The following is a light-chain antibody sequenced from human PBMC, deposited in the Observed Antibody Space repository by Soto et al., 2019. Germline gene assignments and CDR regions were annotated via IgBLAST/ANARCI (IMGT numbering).Light chain of an antibody. CDR3: SSYTTSTTWV. CDR1: SSDVGGYGY. J-gene: IGLJ3*02. V-gene: IGLV2-14*01. Sequence: QSALTQPASVSGSPGQSITIYCSGTSSDVGGYGYVSWYQQHPGKAPKLMIYEVSNRPSGVSDRFSGSKSANTASLTISGLQAEDEADYYCSSYTTSTTWVFGGGTKVTV. CDR2: EVS.